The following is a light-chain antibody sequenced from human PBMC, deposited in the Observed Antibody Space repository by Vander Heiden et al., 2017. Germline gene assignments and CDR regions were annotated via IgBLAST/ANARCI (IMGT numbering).Light chain of an antibody. Sequence: DIQMTQSPSTLSASVGDSVTITCRARQSIGNFLAWYQQKPGRAPKLLIYDASTLETGVPSRFSGSGSGTEFTFTISSLQPDDFAIYYCQRYNTYSRTFGQGTNVEI. CDR2: DAS. V-gene: IGKV1-5*01. J-gene: IGKJ1*01. CDR1: QSIGNF. CDR3: QRYNTYSRT.